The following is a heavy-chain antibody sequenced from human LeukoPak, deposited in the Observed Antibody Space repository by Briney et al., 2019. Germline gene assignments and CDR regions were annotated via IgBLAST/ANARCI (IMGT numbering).Heavy chain of an antibody. CDR2: INWNGGST. CDR1: GFTFDDYG. Sequence: GGSLRLSCTTSGFTFDDYGMSWVRQAPGKGLEWVSGINWNGGSTGYADSVKGRFTISRDNAKNSLYLQMNSLRAEDTAVYYCARDLQSMEAQDFDRHDYWGQGTLVTVSS. D-gene: IGHD3-9*01. CDR3: ARDLQSMEAQDFDRHDY. J-gene: IGHJ4*02. V-gene: IGHV3-20*04.